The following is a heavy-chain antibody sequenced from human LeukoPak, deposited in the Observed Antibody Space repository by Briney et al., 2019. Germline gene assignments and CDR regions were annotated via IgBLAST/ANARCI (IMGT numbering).Heavy chain of an antibody. Sequence: PSETLSLTCSVSGDSITYFYWSWIRQPAGKGLEWIGRIYTSGTTNYNSSLKSRVTMSVDTSKNQFSLKLSSVTAADTAVYYCASSNSGSQYNWFDPWGQGTLVTVSS. D-gene: IGHD6-19*01. CDR3: ASSNSGSQYNWFDP. CDR2: IYTSGTT. V-gene: IGHV4-4*07. J-gene: IGHJ5*02. CDR1: GDSITYFY.